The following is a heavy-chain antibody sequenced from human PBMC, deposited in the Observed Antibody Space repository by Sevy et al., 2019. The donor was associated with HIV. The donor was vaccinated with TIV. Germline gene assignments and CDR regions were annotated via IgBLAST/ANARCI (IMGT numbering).Heavy chain of an antibody. CDR2: INHSGST. V-gene: IGHV4-34*01. CDR1: GGSFSGYY. CDR3: ATRRGHLSFDY. J-gene: IGHJ4*02. Sequence: SETLSLTCVVYGGSFSGYYWSWIRQPPGKGLEWIGEINHSGSTNYNPSLKSRVTISADTSKNQFSLKLSSVTAADTAVHYCATRRGHLSFDYWGQGTLVTVSS.